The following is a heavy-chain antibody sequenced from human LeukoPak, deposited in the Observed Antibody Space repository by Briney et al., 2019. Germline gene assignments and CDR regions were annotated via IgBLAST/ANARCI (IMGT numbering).Heavy chain of an antibody. J-gene: IGHJ4*02. CDR2: IYYRGSA. V-gene: IGHV4-59*08. D-gene: IGHD1-7*01. CDR1: GDSINSYY. CDR3: ARPSPSQYNWNLVPTFDY. Sequence: PSETLSLTCTVSGDSINSYYWSWIRQPPGKGLEWLGYIYYRGSANYNPSLKSRVTISIDTSKNQFSLKLTSVTAADTAVYYCARPSPSQYNWNLVPTFDYWGQGTLVTVSS.